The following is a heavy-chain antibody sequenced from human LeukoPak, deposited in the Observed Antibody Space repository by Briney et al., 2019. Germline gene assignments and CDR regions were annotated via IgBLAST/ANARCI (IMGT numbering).Heavy chain of an antibody. CDR2: IIPIFGTA. D-gene: IGHD4-17*01. V-gene: IGHV1-69*01. Sequence: ASVKVSCKASGGTFSSYAISWVRQAPGHGLEWMGGIIPIFGTANYAQKFQGRVTITADESTSTAYMELSSLRSEDTAVYYCGRPSYYGDYPGGFDYWGQGTLVTVSS. J-gene: IGHJ4*02. CDR3: GRPSYYGDYPGGFDY. CDR1: GGTFSSYA.